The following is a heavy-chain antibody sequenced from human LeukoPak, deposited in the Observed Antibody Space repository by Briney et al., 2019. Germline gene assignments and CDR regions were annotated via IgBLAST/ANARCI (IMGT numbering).Heavy chain of an antibody. CDR1: GFNFGAYG. V-gene: IGHV3-30*18. CDR2: TSYDGGNT. J-gene: IGHJ6*02. Sequence: GGSLRLSCAASGFNFGAYGMHWVRQAPGKGLEWLAVTSYDGGNTYYADSVRGRFTISRDNSKNTLYLRMNSLRAEDTALYYCAKDSSSGSSYYFHGMDVWGQGTTVTVSS. D-gene: IGHD3-10*01. CDR3: AKDSSSGSSYYFHGMDV.